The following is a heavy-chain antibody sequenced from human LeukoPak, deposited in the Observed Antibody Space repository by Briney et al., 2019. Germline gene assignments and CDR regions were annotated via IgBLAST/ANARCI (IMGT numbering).Heavy chain of an antibody. J-gene: IGHJ4*02. V-gene: IGHV3-30*02. CDR1: GFTFNNYG. CDR3: ARDLTYYYDSSGYFYDY. CDR2: IRYNGNNQ. Sequence: GGSLRLSCAASGFTFNNYGMHWVRQAPGKGLEWVAFIRYNGNNQYYADSVKGRFTISRDNSKNTLYLQMNSLKGDDTGVYYCARDLTYYYDSSGYFYDYWGQGTLVTVSS. D-gene: IGHD3-22*01.